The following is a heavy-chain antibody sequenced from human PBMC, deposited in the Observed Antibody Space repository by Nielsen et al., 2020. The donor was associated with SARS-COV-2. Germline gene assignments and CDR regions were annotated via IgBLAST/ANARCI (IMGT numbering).Heavy chain of an antibody. D-gene: IGHD6-13*01. V-gene: IGHV3-30*18. Sequence: GESLKISCAASGFTFSSYGMHWVRQAPGKGLEWVAVISYDGSNKYYADSVKGRFTISRDNSKNTLYLQMNSLRAEDTALYYCAKVKYQEGSIAAAGFDYWGQGTLVTVSS. CDR1: GFTFSSYG. CDR3: AKVKYQEGSIAAAGFDY. CDR2: ISYDGSNK. J-gene: IGHJ4*02.